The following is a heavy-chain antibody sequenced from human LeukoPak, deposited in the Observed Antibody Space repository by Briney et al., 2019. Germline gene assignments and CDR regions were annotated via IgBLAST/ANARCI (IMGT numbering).Heavy chain of an antibody. CDR2: INHSGST. CDR1: GGSFSGYY. J-gene: IGHJ4*02. CDR3: AGTVGATTIDY. V-gene: IGHV4-34*01. Sequence: PSETLSLTCAVYGGSFSGYYWSWIRLPPGKGLEWIGEINHSGSTNYNPSLKSRVTISLDTSKNQFSLKLSSVTAADTAVYYCAGTVGATTIDYSGQGTLVTVSS. D-gene: IGHD1-26*01.